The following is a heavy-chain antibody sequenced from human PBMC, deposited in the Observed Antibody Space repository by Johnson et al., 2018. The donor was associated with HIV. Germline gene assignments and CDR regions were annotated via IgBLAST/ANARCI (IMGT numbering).Heavy chain of an antibody. V-gene: IGHV3-30*04. CDR1: GFTFSSYA. CDR2: ISYDGSNK. J-gene: IGHJ3*02. D-gene: IGHD6-6*01. Sequence: QVLLVESGGGVVQPGRSLRLSCAASGFTFSSYAMHWVRQAPGKGLEWVAVISYDGSNKYYADSVKGRFPISSYNSKNTLYLQMNSLRAEDTAVYYCAREPRIAAFRDAFDIWGQGTMVTVSS. CDR3: AREPRIAAFRDAFDI.